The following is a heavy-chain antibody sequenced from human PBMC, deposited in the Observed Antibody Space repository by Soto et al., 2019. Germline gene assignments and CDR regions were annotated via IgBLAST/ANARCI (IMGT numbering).Heavy chain of an antibody. J-gene: IGHJ4*02. Sequence: SETLSLTCAVYGGSLSGYYWGWIRQPPGKGLEWIGNIYHSGSTYYNPSLKSRVTISVDTSKNQFFLNLSSVTAADTSMYYCVRERAGGPIDYWGQGTLVTVSS. V-gene: IGHV4-34*11. CDR1: GGSLSGYY. CDR3: VRERAGGPIDY. CDR2: IYHSGST.